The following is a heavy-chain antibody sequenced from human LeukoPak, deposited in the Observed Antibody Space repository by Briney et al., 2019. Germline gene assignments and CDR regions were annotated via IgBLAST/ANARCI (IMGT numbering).Heavy chain of an antibody. D-gene: IGHD6-13*01. CDR1: GFTFSSFW. J-gene: IGHJ4*02. Sequence: PGGSLRLSCAASGFTFSSFWMTWVRQAPGKGLEWVANIERDGSKKTYVDSVKGRFTISRDNARNSLYLQMSSLRAEDTAVYYCATAPAAADSCWGQGTLDAVSS. CDR3: ATAPAAADSC. V-gene: IGHV3-7*01. CDR2: IERDGSKK.